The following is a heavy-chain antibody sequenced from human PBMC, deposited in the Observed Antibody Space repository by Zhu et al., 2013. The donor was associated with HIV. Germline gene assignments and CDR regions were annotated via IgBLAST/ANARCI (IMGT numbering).Heavy chain of an antibody. V-gene: IGHV3-48*03. CDR2: ISSSGSTI. CDR3: ARVGDLHYYYGMDV. CDR1: GFTFSSYE. D-gene: IGHD3-16*01. Sequence: EVQLVESGGGLVQPGGSLRLSCAASGFTFSSYEMNWVRQAPGKGLEWVSYISSSGSTIYYADSVKGRFTISRGNAKNSLYLQMNSLRAEDTAVYYCARVGDLHYYYGMDVWGQGTTVTGLL. J-gene: IGHJ6*02.